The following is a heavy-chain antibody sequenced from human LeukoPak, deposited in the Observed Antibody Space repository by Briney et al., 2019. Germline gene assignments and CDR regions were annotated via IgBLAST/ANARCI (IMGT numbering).Heavy chain of an antibody. J-gene: IGHJ4*02. CDR2: IYYSGST. CDR1: GGSISSSSYY. Sequence: KTSETLSLTCAVSGGSISSSSYYWGWIRQPPGKGLEWIGSIYYSGSTYYNPSLKSRVTISVDTSRNQFSLKLSSVTAADTAVYYCYVWGSYRTSSYYFDYWGQGTLVTVSS. D-gene: IGHD3-16*02. CDR3: YVWGSYRTSSYYFDY. V-gene: IGHV4-39*01.